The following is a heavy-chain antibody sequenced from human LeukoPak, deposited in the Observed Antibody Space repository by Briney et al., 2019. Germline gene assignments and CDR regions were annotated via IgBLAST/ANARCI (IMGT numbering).Heavy chain of an antibody. Sequence: ASVKVSCKASGYTFTSYGIIWVRQAPGQGLEWMGWISAYNGNTNYAQKLQGRVTMTTDTSTSTAYMELRSLRSDATAVYYCARDHRVPAADVLLWFGELVSGMDVWGQGTTVTVSS. D-gene: IGHD3-10*01. CDR3: ARDHRVPAADVLLWFGELVSGMDV. V-gene: IGHV1-18*01. J-gene: IGHJ6*02. CDR1: GYTFTSYG. CDR2: ISAYNGNT.